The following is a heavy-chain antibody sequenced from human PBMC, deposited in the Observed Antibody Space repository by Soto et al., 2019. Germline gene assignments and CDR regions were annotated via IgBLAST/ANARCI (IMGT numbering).Heavy chain of an antibody. Sequence: PGGSLRLSCAASGFTFDDYAMHWVRQAPGKGLEWVSGISWNSGSIGYADSVKGRFTISRDNAKNSLYLQMNSLRAEDTALYYCAKAPAIAAAGTGMDVWGQGTTVTVS. CDR3: AKAPAIAAAGTGMDV. CDR1: GFTFDDYA. J-gene: IGHJ6*02. D-gene: IGHD6-13*01. V-gene: IGHV3-9*01. CDR2: ISWNSGSI.